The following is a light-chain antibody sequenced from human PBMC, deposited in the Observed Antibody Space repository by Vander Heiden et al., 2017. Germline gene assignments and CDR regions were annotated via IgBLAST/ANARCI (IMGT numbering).Light chain of an antibody. J-gene: IGLJ3*02. CDR3: VLYMGSGSWV. Sequence: QTVVTPEPSFSVSPGGTVTLTCGLRSGSVSTSYYPSWYQQTPGQAPRTLIYSTNTRSSGVPDRFSGSILGNKAALTITGAQADDESDYYCVLYMGSGSWVFGGGTKLTVL. V-gene: IGLV8-61*01. CDR2: STN. CDR1: SGSVSTSYY.